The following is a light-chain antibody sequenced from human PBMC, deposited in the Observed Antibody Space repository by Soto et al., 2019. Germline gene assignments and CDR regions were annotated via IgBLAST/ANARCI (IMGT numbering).Light chain of an antibody. V-gene: IGLV2-8*01. J-gene: IGLJ1*01. Sequence: QSVLTQPPSASGSPGQSVTISCTGTSSDVGGYNYVSWYQQHPGKAPKLMIYEVTKRPSGVPDRFSGSKSDNTASLTISGLQAEDEADYYCSSYGGTFYVLGTGTKLTVL. CDR2: EVT. CDR1: SSDVGGYNY. CDR3: SSYGGTFYV.